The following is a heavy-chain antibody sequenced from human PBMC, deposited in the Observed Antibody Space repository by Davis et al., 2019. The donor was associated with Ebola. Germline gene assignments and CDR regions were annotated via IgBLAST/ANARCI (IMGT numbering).Heavy chain of an antibody. Sequence: ASVKVSCKASGYTFTSYAISWVRQAPGQGLEWMGWISAYNGNTNYAQKLQGRVTMTTDTSTSTAYMELRSLRSDDTAVYYCARDCGGDCYDYYFDYWGQGTLVTVSS. CDR2: ISAYNGNT. J-gene: IGHJ4*02. V-gene: IGHV1-18*01. CDR3: ARDCGGDCYDYYFDY. D-gene: IGHD2-21*01. CDR1: GYTFTSYA.